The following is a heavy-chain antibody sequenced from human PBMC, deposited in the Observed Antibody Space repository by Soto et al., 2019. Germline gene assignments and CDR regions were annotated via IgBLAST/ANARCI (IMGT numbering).Heavy chain of an antibody. CDR2: IWFDGSNK. Sequence: QVQLVESGGGVVQPGRSLRLSCAASGFTFSSYGMHWVRQAPGKGLEWVAVIWFDGSNKFYADSVKGRFTISRDNSKNTVSLQMNSLRAEDSAAYYCATTRPYWGQGTLVTVSS. V-gene: IGHV3-33*01. CDR3: ATTRPY. D-gene: IGHD6-6*01. CDR1: GFTFSSYG. J-gene: IGHJ4*02.